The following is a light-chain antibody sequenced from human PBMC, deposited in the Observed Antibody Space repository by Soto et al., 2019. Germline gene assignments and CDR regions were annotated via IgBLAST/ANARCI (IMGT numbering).Light chain of an antibody. Sequence: QSALTQPPSASGSPGQSVTISCTGTSSDLGGYNYVSWYQQHPGKAPKLVIYEVSKRPSGVPDRFSGSKSGNTASLTVSGRQTDDEDDDYCSSNAGSNDLRVFGGGTKLTVL. V-gene: IGLV2-8*01. CDR1: SSDLGGYNY. J-gene: IGLJ3*02. CDR2: EVS. CDR3: SSNAGSNDLRV.